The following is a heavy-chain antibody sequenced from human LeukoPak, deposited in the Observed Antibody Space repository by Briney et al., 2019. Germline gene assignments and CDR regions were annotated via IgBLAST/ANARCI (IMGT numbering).Heavy chain of an antibody. CDR1: GFTFDDYG. J-gene: IGHJ4*02. Sequence: RPGGSLRLSCAASGFTFDDYGMSRVRQAPGKGLEWVFGINWNGGSTGYADSVKGRFTISRDNAKNSLYLQMNSLRAEDTALYYCARATTTYYFDYWGQGTLVTVSS. CDR3: ARATTTYYFDY. D-gene: IGHD5-12*01. CDR2: INWNGGST. V-gene: IGHV3-20*04.